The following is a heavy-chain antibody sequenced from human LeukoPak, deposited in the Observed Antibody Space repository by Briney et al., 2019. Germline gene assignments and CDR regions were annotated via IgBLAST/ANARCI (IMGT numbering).Heavy chain of an antibody. CDR1: GFTFSSHT. Sequence: GGSLRLSCAASGFTFSSHTMNWVRQAPGKGLEWVSSISSTSTSIYHADSVKGRFTISRDNAKNSLYLQMDSLRAEDTAVYYCARGFRAFDFWAQGTMVTVSS. V-gene: IGHV3-21*01. CDR3: ARGFRAFDF. CDR2: ISSTSTSI. J-gene: IGHJ3*01.